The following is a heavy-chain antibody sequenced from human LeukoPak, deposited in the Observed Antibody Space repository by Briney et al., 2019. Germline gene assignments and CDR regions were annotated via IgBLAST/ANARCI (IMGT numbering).Heavy chain of an antibody. V-gene: IGHV1-2*02. Sequence: ASVKVSCKASGYTFTGSYMHWVRQAPGQGLEWMGWINPNSGGTNYAQKFQGRVTMTRDTSISTAYMELSRLRSDDTAVYYCARVSVWGSYRYTNDYWGQGTLVTVSS. CDR2: INPNSGGT. J-gene: IGHJ4*02. D-gene: IGHD3-16*02. CDR3: ARVSVWGSYRYTNDY. CDR1: GYTFTGSY.